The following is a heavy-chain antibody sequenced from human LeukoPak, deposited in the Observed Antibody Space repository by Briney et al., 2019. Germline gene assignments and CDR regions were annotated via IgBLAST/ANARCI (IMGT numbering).Heavy chain of an antibody. J-gene: IGHJ4*02. Sequence: ASVKVSCKASGGTFSSYAISWVRQAPGQGLAWMGGIIPIFGTANYAQKFQGRVTITADESTSTAYKELSSLRSEDTAVYYCASPSGPTGKYFSYWGQGTLVTVSS. CDR2: IIPIFGTA. V-gene: IGHV1-69*01. CDR3: ASPSGPTGKYFSY. D-gene: IGHD3-10*01. CDR1: GGTFSSYA.